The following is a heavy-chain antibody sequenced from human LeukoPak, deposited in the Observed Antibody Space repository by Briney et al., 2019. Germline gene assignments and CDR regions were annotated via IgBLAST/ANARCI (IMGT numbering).Heavy chain of an antibody. V-gene: IGHV4-4*09. D-gene: IGHD3-22*01. J-gene: IGHJ1*01. Sequence: SETLSLTCTVSGGSISSYYWGWIRQPPGKGLEWIGSGSTYYNPSLKSRVTISVDTSKNQFSLKLSSVTAADTAVYFCASPRGDDSGGYYTWYFHHWGQGILVTVSS. CDR1: GGSISSYY. CDR3: ASPRGDDSGGYYTWYFHH. CDR2: SGST.